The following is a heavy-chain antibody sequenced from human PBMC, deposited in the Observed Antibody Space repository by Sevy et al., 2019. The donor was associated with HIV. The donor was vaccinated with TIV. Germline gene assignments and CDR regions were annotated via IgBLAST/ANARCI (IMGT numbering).Heavy chain of an antibody. D-gene: IGHD2-8*01. Sequence: GGSLRLSCAASGFTFNTHAMNWVRQAPGKGLEWVSTISGPGYNTYYADSVKGRFTISRGNSQNTLHLQMNSLRADDTAVYYCAKALNPALESMLQVNLRTLKGFDVWGQGTMVTVSS. J-gene: IGHJ3*01. CDR2: ISGPGYNT. CDR1: GFTFNTHA. CDR3: AKALNPALESMLQVNLRTLKGFDV. V-gene: IGHV3-23*01.